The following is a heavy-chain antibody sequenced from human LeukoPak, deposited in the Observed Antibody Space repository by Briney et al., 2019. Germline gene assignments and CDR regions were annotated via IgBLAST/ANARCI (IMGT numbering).Heavy chain of an antibody. D-gene: IGHD3-22*01. CDR2: ITSSGDGT. Sequence: GGSLRLSCAASGFTFSIYAMSWVRQALGKGLQWVSSITSSGDGTYYADSVKGRFTISRDNSENMLYLQMNSLRVEDTAVYFCAKDRPNYYGSNGHYYRRDGDYWGQGTLVTVSS. V-gene: IGHV3-23*01. CDR1: GFTFSIYA. J-gene: IGHJ4*02. CDR3: AKDRPNYYGSNGHYYRRDGDY.